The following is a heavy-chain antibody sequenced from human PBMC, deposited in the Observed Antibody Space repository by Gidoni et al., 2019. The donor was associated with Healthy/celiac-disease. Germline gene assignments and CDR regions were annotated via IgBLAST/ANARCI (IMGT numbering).Heavy chain of an antibody. CDR2: ISGSGGST. CDR1: GFTFSRYA. D-gene: IGHD2-15*01. J-gene: IGHJ6*03. CDR3: AKGGSFDCSGGSCFSYINYYYYYMDV. V-gene: IGHV3-23*01. Sequence: EVQLLESGGGLVQPGGSLRLSCAASGFTFSRYAMSWVRQAPGKGLEWVSAISGSGGSTYYADSVKSRFTISRDNSKNTLYLQMNSLRAEDTAVYYCAKGGSFDCSGGSCFSYINYYYYYMDVWGKGTTVTVSS.